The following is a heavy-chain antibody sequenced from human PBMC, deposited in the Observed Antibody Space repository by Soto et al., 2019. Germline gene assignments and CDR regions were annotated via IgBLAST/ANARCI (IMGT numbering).Heavy chain of an antibody. CDR2: IFYNGAGR. D-gene: IGHD3-3*01. Sequence: GGSLRLSCSASGFIFSTFAMYWVRQGPGKGLEYVSAIFYNGAGRYYADPVKGRFTVSRDNSNNMLFLQMSSLKPEDTAVYYCVRGPSQGSSLFGTLDYWGQGTLVTVSS. V-gene: IGHV3-64D*06. CDR1: GFIFSTFA. CDR3: VRGPSQGSSLFGTLDY. J-gene: IGHJ4*02.